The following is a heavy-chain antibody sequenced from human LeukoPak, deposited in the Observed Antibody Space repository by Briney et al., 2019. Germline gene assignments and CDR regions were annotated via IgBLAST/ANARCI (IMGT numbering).Heavy chain of an antibody. V-gene: IGHV1-69*04. J-gene: IGHJ4*02. CDR1: GGTFSSYA. CDR3: ASHTYYYDSSGYYLY. D-gene: IGHD3-22*01. CDR2: IIPILGIA. Sequence: SVKVSCKASGGTFSSYAIRWVRQAPGQGLAWMGRIIPILGIANYAQKFQGRVTITADKSTSTAYMELSSLRSEDTAVYYCASHTYYYDSSGYYLYWGQGTLVTVSS.